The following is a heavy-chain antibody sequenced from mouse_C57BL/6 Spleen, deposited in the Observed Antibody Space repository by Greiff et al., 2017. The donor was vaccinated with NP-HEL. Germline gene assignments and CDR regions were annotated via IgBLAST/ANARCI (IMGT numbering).Heavy chain of an antibody. CDR3: ARGKTGTGFDY. CDR2: IYPRSGNT. D-gene: IGHD4-1*01. V-gene: IGHV1-81*01. J-gene: IGHJ2*01. Sequence: VKLQESGAELARPGASVKLSCKASGYTFTSYGISWVKQRTGQGLEWIGEIYPRSGNTYYNEKFKGKATLTADKSSSTAYMELRSLTSEDSAVYFCARGKTGTGFDYWGQGTTLTVSS. CDR1: GYTFTSYG.